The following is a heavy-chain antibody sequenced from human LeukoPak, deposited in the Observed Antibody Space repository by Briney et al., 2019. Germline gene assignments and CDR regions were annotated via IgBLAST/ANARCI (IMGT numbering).Heavy chain of an antibody. CDR2: ISASGRGT. J-gene: IGHJ4*02. Sequence: PGGSLRLSCTASGFTLTNAWMNWVRQAPGKGLEWVSGISASGRGTYYADSVKGRFTISRDNSKNTLSLQMKSLRAGDTAVYYCAKGGSYYYDNSAYFAYWGQGTLVTVSS. V-gene: IGHV3-23*01. CDR3: AKGGSYYYDNSAYFAY. D-gene: IGHD3-22*01. CDR1: GFTLTNAW.